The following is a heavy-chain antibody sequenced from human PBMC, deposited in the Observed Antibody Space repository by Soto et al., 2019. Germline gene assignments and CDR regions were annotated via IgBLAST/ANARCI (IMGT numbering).Heavy chain of an antibody. J-gene: IGHJ4*02. D-gene: IGHD3-22*01. CDR2: IYYSGST. V-gene: IGHV4-59*01. Sequence: PWETLSLTCTVSGGSISSYYWSWIRQPPGKGLEWIGYIYYSGSTNYNPSLKSRVTISVDTSKNQFSLKLTSVTAADTAVYYCARGDYYDSSGYYFDYWGQGTLVTVSS. CDR1: GGSISSYY. CDR3: ARGDYYDSSGYYFDY.